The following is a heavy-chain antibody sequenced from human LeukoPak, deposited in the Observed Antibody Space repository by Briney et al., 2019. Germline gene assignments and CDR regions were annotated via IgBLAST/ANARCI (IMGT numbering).Heavy chain of an antibody. D-gene: IGHD2-21*02. CDR1: GGTFSSYA. CDR2: IIPILGIA. Sequence: ASVKVSCKASGGTFSSYAISWVRQAPGQGLEWMGRIIPILGIANCAQKLQGRVTITADKSTSTAYMELSSLRSEDTAVYYCARTRPVYCGGDCYRADYWGQGTLVTVSS. J-gene: IGHJ4*02. V-gene: IGHV1-69*04. CDR3: ARTRPVYCGGDCYRADY.